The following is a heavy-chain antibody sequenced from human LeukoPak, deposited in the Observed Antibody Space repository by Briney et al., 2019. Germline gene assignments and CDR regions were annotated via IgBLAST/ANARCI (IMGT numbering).Heavy chain of an antibody. V-gene: IGHV1-18*01. CDR1: GYTFINYG. Sequence: ASVKVSCKASGYTFINYGISWVRQAPGQGLEWMGWIRIHNGDTNYVQRLQGRVTMTTDTSTTTAYLELRSLTSDDTAMYYCARHCTTTACDEDIDAFDVWGQGTMVTVSS. D-gene: IGHD2/OR15-2a*01. CDR3: ARHCTTTACDEDIDAFDV. J-gene: IGHJ3*01. CDR2: IRIHNGDT.